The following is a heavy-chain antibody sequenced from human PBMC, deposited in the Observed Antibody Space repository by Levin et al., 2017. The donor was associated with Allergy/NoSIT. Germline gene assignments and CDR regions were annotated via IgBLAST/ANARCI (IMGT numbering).Heavy chain of an antibody. J-gene: IGHJ4*02. CDR2: INTNTGNP. Sequence: PGESLKISCKASGYTFTSYVMNWVRQAPGQGLEWMGWINTNTGNPTYAQGFTGRFVFSLDTSVSTAYLQISSLKAEDTAVYYCARDPGYSSSWPRVYYFDYWGQGTLVTVSS. CDR3: ARDPGYSSSWPRVYYFDY. D-gene: IGHD6-13*01. CDR1: GYTFTSYV. V-gene: IGHV7-4-1*02.